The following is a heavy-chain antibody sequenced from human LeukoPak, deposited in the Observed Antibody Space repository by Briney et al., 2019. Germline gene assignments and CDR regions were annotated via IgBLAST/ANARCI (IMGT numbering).Heavy chain of an antibody. Sequence: GESLKISCKGSGYTFTNYWIGWVRQMPGKGLEWIGIIYPGDSDTRYSPSFQGQVTISADKSISTAYLQWSSLKASDTAMYYCARHQTLAYCGGDCHSPDYNWFDPWGQGTLVTVSS. CDR2: IYPGDSDT. D-gene: IGHD2-21*02. CDR3: ARHQTLAYCGGDCHSPDYNWFDP. V-gene: IGHV5-51*01. CDR1: GYTFTNYW. J-gene: IGHJ5*02.